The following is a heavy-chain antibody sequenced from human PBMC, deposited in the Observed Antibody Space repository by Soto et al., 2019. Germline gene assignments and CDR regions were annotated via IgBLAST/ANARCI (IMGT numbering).Heavy chain of an antibody. J-gene: IGHJ5*02. CDR3: ARAYGGNPALFDP. CDR1: GFTVSRDY. CDR2: IYTGGST. D-gene: IGHD4-17*01. V-gene: IGHV3-53*01. Sequence: EVQLVESGGGLIQPGGSLRLSCAASGFTVSRDYMSWVRQAPGKGLEWVSVIYTGGSTYYADSVKGRFTFSRDNSKNTLSLQMNSLRAEDTAVYYCARAYGGNPALFDPWGQGTLVTVSS.